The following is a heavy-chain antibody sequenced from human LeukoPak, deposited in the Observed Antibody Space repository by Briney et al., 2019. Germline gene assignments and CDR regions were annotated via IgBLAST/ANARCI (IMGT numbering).Heavy chain of an antibody. D-gene: IGHD4-17*01. CDR3: ARDPMSHDDYGENGWFDP. CDR2: ISAYNGNT. V-gene: IGHV1-18*01. J-gene: IGHJ5*02. CDR1: GYTFTSYG. Sequence: GASVKVSCKASGYTFTSYGISWVRQAPGQGLEWMGWISAYNGNTNYAQKLQGRVTMTTDTSTSTAYMELRSLRSDDTAVYYCARDPMSHDDYGENGWFDPWGQGTLVTVSS.